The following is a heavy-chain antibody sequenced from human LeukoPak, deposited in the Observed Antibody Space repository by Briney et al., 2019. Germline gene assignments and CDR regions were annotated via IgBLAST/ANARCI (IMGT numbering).Heavy chain of an antibody. V-gene: IGHV1-8*01. CDR3: ARDLSSDEAFDI. CDR1: GYTFTSYD. D-gene: IGHD6-19*01. J-gene: IGHJ3*02. Sequence: ASVKVSCKASGYTFTSYDINWVRQATGQGLEWMGWMNPNSGNTGYAQKFQGRVAMARNTSISTAYMELSSLRSEDTAVYYCARDLSSDEAFDIWGQGTMVTVSS. CDR2: MNPNSGNT.